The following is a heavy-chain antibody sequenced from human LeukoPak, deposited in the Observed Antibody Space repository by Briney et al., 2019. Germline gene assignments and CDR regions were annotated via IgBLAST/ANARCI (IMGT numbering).Heavy chain of an antibody. CDR3: ARLTYYYDSSGYLDALDI. Sequence: SVKVSCKASGGTFSSYAISWVRQAPGQGLEWMGGIIPIFGTANYAQKFQGRVTITADESTSTAYMELSSLRSEDTAVYYCARLTYYYDSSGYLDALDIWGQGTMVTVSS. D-gene: IGHD3-22*01. CDR1: GGTFSSYA. CDR2: IIPIFGTA. J-gene: IGHJ3*02. V-gene: IGHV1-69*13.